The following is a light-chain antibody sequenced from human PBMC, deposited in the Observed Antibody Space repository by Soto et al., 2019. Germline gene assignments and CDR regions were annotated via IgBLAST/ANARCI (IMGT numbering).Light chain of an antibody. V-gene: IGLV2-8*01. CDR3: NSYAGSNNGV. Sequence: QSALTQPPSASGSPGQSVTISCTGTSSDVGGYNYVSWYQQHPGKAPKLMIYEVNKRPSGVPDRFSGSKSGNTASLTVSGLQADDEADYYCNSYAGSNNGVFGGGTQLTVL. CDR2: EVN. CDR1: SSDVGGYNY. J-gene: IGLJ3*02.